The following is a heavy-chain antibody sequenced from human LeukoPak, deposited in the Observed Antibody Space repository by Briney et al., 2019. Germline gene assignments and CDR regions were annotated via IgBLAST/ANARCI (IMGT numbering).Heavy chain of an antibody. CDR3: ARPFHSSLDY. J-gene: IGHJ4*02. V-gene: IGHV3-30*04. CDR2: ISYDGSNK. Sequence: PGESLRLSCAASGFTFSSFAMHWVRQAPGKGLEWVAVISYDGSNKYCADSVKGRFTISRGNSKSTLYLQMNSLRTEDTAVYYCARPFHSSLDYWGQGTLVTVSS. CDR1: GFTFSSFA. D-gene: IGHD6-13*01.